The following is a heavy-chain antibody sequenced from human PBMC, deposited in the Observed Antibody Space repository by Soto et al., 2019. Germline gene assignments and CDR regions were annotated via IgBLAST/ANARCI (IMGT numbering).Heavy chain of an antibody. Sequence: QVQLVESGGGVVQPGRSLRLSCAASGFTFSSYGMHWVRQAPGKGLEWVAVISYDGSNKYYADSVKGRFTISRDNSKNTLYLQMNSLSAEDTAVYYCAKPVSGWSRFGDGMDVWGQGTTVTVSS. V-gene: IGHV3-30*18. CDR2: ISYDGSNK. CDR3: AKPVSGWSRFGDGMDV. CDR1: GFTFSSYG. J-gene: IGHJ6*02. D-gene: IGHD6-19*01.